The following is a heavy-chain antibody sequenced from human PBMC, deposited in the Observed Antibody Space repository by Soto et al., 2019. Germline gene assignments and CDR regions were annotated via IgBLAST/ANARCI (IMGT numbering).Heavy chain of an antibody. J-gene: IGHJ4*02. CDR2: IKSKINGGTA. Sequence: GGSLRLSCAASGFIFSNAWINWVRQVPGKGLEWVGRIKSKINGGTADYAAPVQGRFAVSRDDSKNMVFLQMNSLRAEDTAVYYCAKVRRVAAAGENASRGQGTPVTVSS. D-gene: IGHD6-13*01. CDR3: AKVRRVAAAGENAS. V-gene: IGHV3-15*07. CDR1: GFIFSNAW.